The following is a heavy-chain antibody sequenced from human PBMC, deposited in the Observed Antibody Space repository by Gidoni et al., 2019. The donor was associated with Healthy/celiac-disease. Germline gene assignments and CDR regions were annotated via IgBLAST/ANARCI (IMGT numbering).Heavy chain of an antibody. CDR3: ARVDILTGYYLDY. V-gene: IGHV4-61*02. J-gene: IGHJ4*02. D-gene: IGHD3-9*01. CDR2: IYTSGST. Sequence: QPAGKGLEWIGRIYTSGSTNYNPSLKSRVTISVDTSKNQFSLKLSSVTAADTAVYYCARVDILTGYYLDYWGQGTLVTVSS.